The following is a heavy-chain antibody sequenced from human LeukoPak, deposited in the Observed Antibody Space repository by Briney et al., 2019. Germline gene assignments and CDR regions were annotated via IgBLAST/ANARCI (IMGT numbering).Heavy chain of an antibody. CDR1: GFTFSNAW. V-gene: IGHV3-15*01. CDR2: IKSKTDGGTT. J-gene: IGHJ4*02. Sequence: PGGSLRLSCAASGFTFSNAWMSWVRQAPGKGLEWVGRIKSKTDGGTTDYAAPVKGRFTISSDDSKNTLYLQMNSLKTEDTAVYYCTTVHYGSGSYYNGGGWDYWGQGTLVTVSS. CDR3: TTVHYGSGSYYNGGGWDY. D-gene: IGHD3-10*01.